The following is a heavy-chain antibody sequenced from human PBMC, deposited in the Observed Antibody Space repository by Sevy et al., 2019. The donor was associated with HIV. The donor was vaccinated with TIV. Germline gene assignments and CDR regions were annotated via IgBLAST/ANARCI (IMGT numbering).Heavy chain of an antibody. Sequence: SETLSLTCAVYSGSFSGYYWSWIRQPPGKGLEWIGEIIHSGSTNYNPSLKSRVTISVDTSMNQFSLKLSSVTAADTAVYYCARFRIVVVPAARYYYYYYGMDVWGQGTTVTVSS. D-gene: IGHD2-2*01. CDR3: ARFRIVVVPAARYYYYYYGMDV. CDR2: IIHSGST. J-gene: IGHJ6*02. V-gene: IGHV4-34*12. CDR1: SGSFSGYY.